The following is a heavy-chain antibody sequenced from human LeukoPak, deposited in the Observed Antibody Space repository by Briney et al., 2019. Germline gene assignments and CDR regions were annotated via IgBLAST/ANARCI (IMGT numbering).Heavy chain of an antibody. CDR3: ARSGCSSTSCYQADY. V-gene: IGHV4-61*02. D-gene: IGHD2-2*01. Sequence: SETLSLTCTVSGGSISSSSYYWNWIRQPAGKGLEWIGRIYTSGNTNYNPSLKSRVTISVDTSKNQFSLKLSSVTAADTAVYYCARSGCSSTSCYQADYWGQGTLVTVSS. CDR2: IYTSGNT. CDR1: GGSISSSSYY. J-gene: IGHJ4*02.